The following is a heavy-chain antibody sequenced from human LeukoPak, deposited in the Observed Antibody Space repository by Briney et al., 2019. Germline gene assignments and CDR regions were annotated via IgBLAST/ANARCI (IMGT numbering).Heavy chain of an antibody. CDR2: IKSKTDGGTT. CDR1: GFTFSNAW. D-gene: IGHD4-17*01. CDR3: TTDDYGDYGGLDY. Sequence: TGGSLRLSCAASGFTFSNAWMNWVRQAPGKGLEWVGRIKSKTDGGTTDYAAPVKGRFTISRDDLKNTLYLQMNSLKTEDTAVYYCTTDDYGDYGGLDYWGQGTLVTVSS. V-gene: IGHV3-15*07. J-gene: IGHJ4*02.